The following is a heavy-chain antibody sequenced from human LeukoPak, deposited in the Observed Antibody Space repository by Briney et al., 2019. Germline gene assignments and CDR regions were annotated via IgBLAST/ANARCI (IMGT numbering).Heavy chain of an antibody. V-gene: IGHV3-23*01. CDR2: ISGSGGST. CDR1: GFTFSSYA. Sequence: GGSLRLSCAAPGFTFSSYAMSWVRQAPGKGLEWVSAISGSGGSTYYADSVKGRFTISRDNSKNTLYLQMNSLRAEDTAVYYCAKEKYSSSWYYWFDPWGQGTLVTVSS. J-gene: IGHJ5*02. D-gene: IGHD6-13*01. CDR3: AKEKYSSSWYYWFDP.